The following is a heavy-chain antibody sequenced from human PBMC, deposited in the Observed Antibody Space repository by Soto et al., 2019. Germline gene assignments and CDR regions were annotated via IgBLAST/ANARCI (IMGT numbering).Heavy chain of an antibody. CDR1: GGSISSYY. D-gene: IGHD6-13*01. CDR3: ARHQQQLPEDPYYFDY. Sequence: QVQLQESGPGLVKPSETLSLTCTVSGGSISSYYWSWIRQPPGKGLEWIGYIYYSGSTNYNPSLKSRVTISVDTSKNQFSLKLSSVTAADTAVYYCARHQQQLPEDPYYFDYWGQGTLVTVSS. J-gene: IGHJ4*02. CDR2: IYYSGST. V-gene: IGHV4-59*08.